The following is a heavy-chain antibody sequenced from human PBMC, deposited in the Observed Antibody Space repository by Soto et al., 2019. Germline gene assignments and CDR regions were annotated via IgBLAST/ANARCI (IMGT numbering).Heavy chain of an antibody. J-gene: IGHJ3*02. Sequence: SVKVSCKASGGTFSSYAISWVRQAPGQGLEWMGGIIPIFGTANYAQKFQGRVTITADESTSTAYMELSSLRSEDTAVYYCARVFPYLVDGLADETFDIWGQGTMVTVSS. CDR2: IIPIFGTA. D-gene: IGHD2-8*01. CDR3: ARVFPYLVDGLADETFDI. V-gene: IGHV1-69*13. CDR1: GGTFSSYA.